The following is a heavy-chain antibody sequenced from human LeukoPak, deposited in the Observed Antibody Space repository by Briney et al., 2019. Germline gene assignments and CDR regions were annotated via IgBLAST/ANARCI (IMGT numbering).Heavy chain of an antibody. CDR3: ARGGVGWLRSIPSYCYYGMDA. CDR2: IWYDGSNK. D-gene: IGHD5-12*01. J-gene: IGHJ6*02. CDR1: GFTFSSYG. Sequence: TGRSLRLSCAASGFTFSSYGMHWVRQAPGKGLEWVAVIWYDGSNKYYADSVKGRFTISRDNSKNTLYLQMNSLRAEDTAVYYCARGGVGWLRSIPSYCYYGMDAWGQGTTVTVSS. V-gene: IGHV3-33*01.